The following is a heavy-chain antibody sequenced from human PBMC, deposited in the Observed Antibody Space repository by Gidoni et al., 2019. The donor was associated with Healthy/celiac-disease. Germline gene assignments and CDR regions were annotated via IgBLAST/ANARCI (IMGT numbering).Heavy chain of an antibody. CDR2: ISGSGGST. Sequence: EVQLLESGGGLVQPGGSLRLSCAASGFTFSSYAMSWVRQAPGKGLEWVSAISGSGGSTYYGDAVKGRFTISRDNSKNTLYLQMNSLRAEDTAVYYCAKLVDDFWSGYKYYFDYWGQGTLVTVSS. V-gene: IGHV3-23*01. J-gene: IGHJ4*02. CDR1: GFTFSSYA. D-gene: IGHD3-3*01. CDR3: AKLVDDFWSGYKYYFDY.